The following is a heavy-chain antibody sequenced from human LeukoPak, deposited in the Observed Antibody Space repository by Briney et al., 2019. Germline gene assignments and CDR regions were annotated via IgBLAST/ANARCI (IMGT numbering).Heavy chain of an antibody. J-gene: IGHJ4*02. V-gene: IGHV4-38-2*01. D-gene: IGHD3-10*01. Sequence: PSETLSLTCAVSGYSISSGYYWGWIRQPPGKGLEWIGSIYHSGSTYYNPSLKSRVTISVDTSKNQFSLKLSSVTAADTAVYYCASSLIKGSVSYTFDYWGQGTLVTVSS. CDR2: IYHSGST. CDR1: GYSISSGYY. CDR3: ASSLIKGSVSYTFDY.